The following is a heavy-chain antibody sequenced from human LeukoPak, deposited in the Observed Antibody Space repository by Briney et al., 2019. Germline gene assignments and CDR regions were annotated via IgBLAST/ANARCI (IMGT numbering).Heavy chain of an antibody. Sequence: GGSLRLSCAASGFTFSTYGMHWVRQAPGRGLEWVAVISYDGTYKYYADSVKGRFTVSRDNSKNTLSLRMNSLRAEDTAVYYCVKGLVGPLLDAFDIWGQGTMVTVSS. CDR1: GFTFSTYG. V-gene: IGHV3-30*18. CDR2: ISYDGTYK. CDR3: VKGLVGPLLDAFDI. D-gene: IGHD1-26*01. J-gene: IGHJ3*02.